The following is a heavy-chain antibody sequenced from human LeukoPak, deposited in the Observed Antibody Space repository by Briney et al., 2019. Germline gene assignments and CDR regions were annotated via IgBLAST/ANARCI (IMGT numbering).Heavy chain of an antibody. CDR2: MHDSGST. D-gene: IGHD1-1*01. CDR1: GGSISSHY. Sequence: SDTLSLTCTVSGGSISSHYWSWIRQPPGKGIEWIGYMHDSGSTKHNPSLKSRVTMSVDTSKNQFSLKLTSVTAADTAVYYCARDSAAGSYYYYTDVWGKGTTVTISS. V-gene: IGHV4-59*11. CDR3: ARDSAAGSYYYYTDV. J-gene: IGHJ6*03.